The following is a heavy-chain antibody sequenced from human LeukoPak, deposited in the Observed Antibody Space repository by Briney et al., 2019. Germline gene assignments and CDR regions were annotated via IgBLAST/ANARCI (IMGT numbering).Heavy chain of an antibody. CDR3: AKVSPDSSGYIDY. CDR1: GFTFSSYG. V-gene: IGHV3-30*02. D-gene: IGHD3-22*01. CDR2: IRYDGSNK. Sequence: GGSLRLSCAASGFTFSSYGMHWVRQAPGKGLEWVAFIRYDGSNKYYADSVKGRFTISRDNSKNTLYLQMNNLRAEDTAVYYCAKVSPDSSGYIDYWGQGTLVTVSS. J-gene: IGHJ4*02.